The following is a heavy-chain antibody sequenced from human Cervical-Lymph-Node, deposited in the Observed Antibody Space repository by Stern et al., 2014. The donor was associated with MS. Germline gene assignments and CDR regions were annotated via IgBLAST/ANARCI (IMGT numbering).Heavy chain of an antibody. Sequence: DQLVESGAEVRKPGASVKVSCKASGYSFTTYDINWVRQAAGQGLEWMGWVNPNSGNAGYAQKFRGRVTMTRDTSINTAYMELSSLTNEDTAMYYCARKRVGGDYDFWGQGTLVTVTS. J-gene: IGHJ4*02. D-gene: IGHD1-26*01. CDR3: ARKRVGGDYDF. CDR2: VNPNSGNA. CDR1: GYSFTTYD. V-gene: IGHV1-8*01.